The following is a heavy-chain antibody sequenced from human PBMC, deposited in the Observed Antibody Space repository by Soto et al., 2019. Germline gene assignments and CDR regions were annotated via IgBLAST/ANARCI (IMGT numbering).Heavy chain of an antibody. D-gene: IGHD2-2*01. Sequence: LGESLKISCTGSGYAFTSYWIAWVRQMPGKGLEWMGIIYPGDSDTRYSPSFQGQVTISAGKSITTAYLQWSSLKASDTAMYYCARGYCTTTICDPWFDPWGQGTLVTVSS. CDR3: ARGYCTTTICDPWFDP. CDR2: IYPGDSDT. CDR1: GYAFTSYW. V-gene: IGHV5-51*01. J-gene: IGHJ5*02.